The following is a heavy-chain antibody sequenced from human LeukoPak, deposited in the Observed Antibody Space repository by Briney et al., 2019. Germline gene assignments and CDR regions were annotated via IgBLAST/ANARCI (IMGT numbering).Heavy chain of an antibody. CDR2: IKQDGSEK. V-gene: IGHV3-7*01. Sequence: GGSLRLSCAASGFTFSSYEMSWVRQAPGKGLEWVANIKQDGSEKYYVDSVKGRFTISRDNAKNSLYLQMNSLRAEDTAVYYCASGDTENLDYWGQGTLVTVSS. CDR3: ASGDTENLDY. CDR1: GFTFSSYE. J-gene: IGHJ4*02. D-gene: IGHD5-18*01.